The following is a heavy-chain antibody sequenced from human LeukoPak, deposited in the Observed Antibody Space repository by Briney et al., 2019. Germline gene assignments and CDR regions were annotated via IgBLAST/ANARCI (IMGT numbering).Heavy chain of an antibody. V-gene: IGHV3-48*01. CDR3: ARDPASNFWSGYWLDI. CDR1: GLTFSKYS. J-gene: IGHJ3*02. Sequence: PGGSLRLSCAASGLTFSKYSMTWVRQAPRKGLEWVSFIDTSSTTMYYTDSVKGRFTISRDNAENSLYLQMNSLRVDDTAVYYCARDPASNFWSGYWLDIWGQGTMVTVSS. CDR2: IDTSSTTM. D-gene: IGHD3-3*01.